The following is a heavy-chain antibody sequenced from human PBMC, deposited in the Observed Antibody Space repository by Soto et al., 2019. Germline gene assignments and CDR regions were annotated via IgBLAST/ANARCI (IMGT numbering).Heavy chain of an antibody. CDR1: GFTFSSYS. Sequence: EVQLVESGGGLVKPGGSLRLSCAASGFTFSSYSMNWVRQAPGKGLEWVSSISSSSSYIYYADSVKGRFTISRDNGXXSLYLQMNSLRAEDTAVYYCASGAYYYDSSGYYYYWGQGTLVTVSS. D-gene: IGHD3-22*01. V-gene: IGHV3-21*01. CDR2: ISSSSSYI. J-gene: IGHJ4*02. CDR3: ASGAYYYDSSGYYYY.